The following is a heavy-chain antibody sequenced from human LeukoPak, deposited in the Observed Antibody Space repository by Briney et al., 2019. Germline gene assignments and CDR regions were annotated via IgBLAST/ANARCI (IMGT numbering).Heavy chain of an antibody. CDR2: INPNSGGT. V-gene: IGHV1-2*02. D-gene: IGHD1-26*01. Sequence: ASVKVSCKASGYTFTGYYMHWVRQAPGQGLEWMGWINPNSGGTNYAQKFQGRVTMTRDTSISTAYMELSRLRSDDTAVYYCARDCLTGATVLGYWGQGTLVTVSS. CDR3: ARDCLTGATVLGY. CDR1: GYTFTGYY. J-gene: IGHJ4*02.